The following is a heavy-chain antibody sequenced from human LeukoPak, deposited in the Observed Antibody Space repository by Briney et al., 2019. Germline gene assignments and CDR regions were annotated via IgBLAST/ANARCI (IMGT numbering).Heavy chain of an antibody. CDR3: AGQLVVVAAYGYYYGMDV. CDR2: IIPIFGTA. CDR1: GGTFSGYA. V-gene: IGHV1-69*13. D-gene: IGHD2-15*01. J-gene: IGHJ6*02. Sequence: SVKVSCKASGGTFSGYAISWVRQAPGQGLEWMGGIIPIFGTANYAQKFQGRVTITADESTSTAYMELSSLRSEDTAVYYCAGQLVVVAAYGYYYGMDVWGQGTTVTVSS.